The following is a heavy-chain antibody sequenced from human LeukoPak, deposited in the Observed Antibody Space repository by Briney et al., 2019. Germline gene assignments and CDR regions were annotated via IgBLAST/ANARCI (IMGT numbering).Heavy chain of an antibody. V-gene: IGHV1-46*01. J-gene: IGHJ6*02. CDR2: INPSGGST. Sequence: ASVKVSCKASGYTFTSYGISWVRQAPGQGLEWMGIINPSGGSTSYAQKFQGRVTMTRDTSTSTVYMELSSLRSEDTAVYYCARERIAVAGSHYYYYGMDVWGQGTTVTVSS. CDR3: ARERIAVAGSHYYYYGMDV. CDR1: GYTFTSYG. D-gene: IGHD6-19*01.